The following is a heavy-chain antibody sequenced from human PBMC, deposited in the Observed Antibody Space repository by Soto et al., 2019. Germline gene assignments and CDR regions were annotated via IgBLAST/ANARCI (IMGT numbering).Heavy chain of an antibody. CDR2: IYPGDSDT. CDR1: GYSFISYW. J-gene: IGHJ3*02. D-gene: IGHD5-12*01. V-gene: IGHV5-51*01. CDR3: ASQEMATKNVDAFDI. Sequence: EVQLVQSGAEVKKPGESLKISCKGSGYSFISYWIGWVRQLPGKGLEWMGIIYPGDSDTRYRPSFQGQVTISADKSISTAYLQWSSLKASDTAMYYCASQEMATKNVDAFDIWGQGTMVTVSS.